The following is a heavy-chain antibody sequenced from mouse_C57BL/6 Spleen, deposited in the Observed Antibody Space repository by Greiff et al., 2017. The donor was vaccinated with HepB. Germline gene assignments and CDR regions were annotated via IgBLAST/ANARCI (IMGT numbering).Heavy chain of an antibody. CDR2: ISSGGDYI. CDR1: GFTFSSYA. J-gene: IGHJ2*01. CDR3: TRERDYYGSRGFDY. D-gene: IGHD1-1*01. Sequence: EVQGVESGEGLVKPGGSLKLSCAASGFTFSSYAMSWVRQTPEKRLEWVAYISSGGDYIYYADTVKGRFTISRDNARNTLYLQMSSLKSEDTAMYYCTRERDYYGSRGFDYWGQGTTLTVSS. V-gene: IGHV5-9-1*02.